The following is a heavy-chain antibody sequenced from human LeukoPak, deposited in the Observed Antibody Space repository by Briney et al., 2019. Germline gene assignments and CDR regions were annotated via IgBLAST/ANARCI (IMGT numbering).Heavy chain of an antibody. D-gene: IGHD3-16*01. J-gene: IGHJ6*02. CDR3: AREFPPRSYDYYYGMDV. V-gene: IGHV3-7*01. Sequence: PGGSLRLSCAASGFTFSSYWMSWVRQAPGKGLEWVANIKQDGSEKYYVDSVKGRFTISRDNAKNSLYLQMNSLRAEDTAVYYCAREFPPRSYDYYYGMDVWGQGTTVTVSS. CDR1: GFTFSSYW. CDR2: IKQDGSEK.